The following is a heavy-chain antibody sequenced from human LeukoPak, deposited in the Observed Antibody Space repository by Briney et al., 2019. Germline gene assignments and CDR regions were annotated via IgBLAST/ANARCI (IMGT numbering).Heavy chain of an antibody. CDR1: GFTFSNYA. J-gene: IGHJ4*02. CDR2: LSDGGGTT. Sequence: GGSLRLSCAASGFTFSNYAMSWVRQTPGKGLECVSSLSDGGGTTYYSDSVKGRFTISRDNSKNIVYLQMNSLRAEDTAVYYCAKDGDTSGIFDCWGQGTLVTVSS. D-gene: IGHD3-22*01. CDR3: AKDGDTSGIFDC. V-gene: IGHV3-23*01.